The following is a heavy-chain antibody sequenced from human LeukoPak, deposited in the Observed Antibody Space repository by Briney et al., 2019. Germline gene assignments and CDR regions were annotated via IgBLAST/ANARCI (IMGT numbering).Heavy chain of an antibody. CDR1: GFTFSSYW. CDR2: IKQDGSEK. J-gene: IGHJ3*02. Sequence: GGSLRLSCAASGFTFSSYWMSWVRQAPGKGLEWVANIKQDGSEKYYVDSVKGRFTISRDNAKNSLYLQMNSLKTEDTAVYYCTRLHDHSFDIWGQGTMVTVSS. V-gene: IGHV3-7*03. CDR3: TRLHDHSFDI. D-gene: IGHD3-16*01.